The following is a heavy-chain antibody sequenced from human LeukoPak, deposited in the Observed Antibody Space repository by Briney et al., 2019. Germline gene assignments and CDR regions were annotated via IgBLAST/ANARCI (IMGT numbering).Heavy chain of an antibody. CDR2: IYYSGSS. D-gene: IGHD5-12*01. J-gene: IGHJ4*02. V-gene: IGHV4-31*03. CDR3: ARSHSGYYYWLQFDY. CDR1: GCTISSGGIY. Sequence: PSRTLSLSCTVSGCTISSGGIYWICIPQHPGQGLVWTGYIYYSGSSYYNPSLNRRVTISVDASKNQFSLKLSSVTAADTAVYYCARSHSGYYYWLQFDYWGQGTLVTVSS.